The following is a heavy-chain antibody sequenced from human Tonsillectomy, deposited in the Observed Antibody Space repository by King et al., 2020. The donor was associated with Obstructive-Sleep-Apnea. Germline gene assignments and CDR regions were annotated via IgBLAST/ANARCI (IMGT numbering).Heavy chain of an antibody. CDR1: GASINSDDYS. J-gene: IGHJ5*02. CDR2: IYHTGST. CDR3: ARVFPYGSGTYIWFNP. D-gene: IGHD3-10*01. Sequence: MQLQESGPGVVKPSQTLSFTCGVSGASINSDDYSWSWVRQPPGKGLEWIGSIYHTGSTFYNPSLKSRVTVSVDRSKNQFFLELTSVNVADTAVYFCARVFPYGSGTYIWFNPWGRGTLVTVSS. V-gene: IGHV4-30-2*01.